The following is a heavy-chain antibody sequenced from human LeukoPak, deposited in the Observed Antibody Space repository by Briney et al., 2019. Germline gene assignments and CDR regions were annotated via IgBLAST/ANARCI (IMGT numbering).Heavy chain of an antibody. Sequence: GGSLRLSCAASGFTFSSYEMNWVRQAPGKGLEWVSYISSSGDTIYSADSVKGRFTISRDNAKNLLYLQMNSLRAEDTAVYYCARVLERYFDWLLLDYGMDVWGQGTTVTVSS. V-gene: IGHV3-48*03. CDR3: ARVLERYFDWLLLDYGMDV. D-gene: IGHD3-9*01. CDR2: ISSSGDTI. J-gene: IGHJ6*02. CDR1: GFTFSSYE.